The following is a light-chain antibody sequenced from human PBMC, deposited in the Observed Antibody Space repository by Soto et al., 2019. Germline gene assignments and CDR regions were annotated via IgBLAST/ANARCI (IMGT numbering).Light chain of an antibody. J-gene: IGKJ1*01. V-gene: IGKV1-5*01. Sequence: DIQMTQSPSTLSASGGDRVTITSRASQSISSWLAWYQQKPGKAPKLLIYDASSLESGVPSRFSGSGSGTEFTLTISMLQPDDFATYYCQQYNSYRTFGQGTKVDIK. CDR3: QQYNSYRT. CDR1: QSISSW. CDR2: DAS.